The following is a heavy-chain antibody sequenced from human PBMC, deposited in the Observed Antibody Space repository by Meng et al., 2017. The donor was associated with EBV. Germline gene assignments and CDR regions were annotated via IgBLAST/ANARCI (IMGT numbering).Heavy chain of an antibody. V-gene: IGHV3-21*01. D-gene: IGHD3-10*01. CDR2: ISSSSSYI. Sequence: EVPLVESGGXLVKPGGSLRRAGAASGFTFSSYSMNWVHQAPGKGLGWVSSISSSSSYIYYADSVKGRFTISRDNAKNSLYLQMNSLRAEDTAVYYCARGVLSRGSGSYIGYWGQGTLVTVSS. J-gene: IGHJ4*02. CDR3: ARGVLSRGSGSYIGY. CDR1: GFTFSSYS.